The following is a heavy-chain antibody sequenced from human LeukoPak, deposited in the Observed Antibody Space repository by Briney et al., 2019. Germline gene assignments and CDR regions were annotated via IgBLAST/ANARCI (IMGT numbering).Heavy chain of an antibody. D-gene: IGHD1-26*01. J-gene: IGHJ4*02. V-gene: IGHV3-23*01. CDR2: ISDSGGRT. CDR1: GITLSNYG. CDR3: ARDSGSYYFDY. Sequence: GGSLRLSCAVSGITLSNYGMSWVRQAPGKGLEWVAGISDSGGRTNYADSVKGRFTISRDNPKNTLYLQMNSLRAEDTAVYYCARDSGSYYFDYWGQETLVTVSS.